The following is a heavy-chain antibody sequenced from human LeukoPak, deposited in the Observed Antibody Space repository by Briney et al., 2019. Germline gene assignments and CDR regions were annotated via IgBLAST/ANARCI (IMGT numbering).Heavy chain of an antibody. CDR1: GGSISSYY. Sequence: SKTLSLTCTVSGGSISSYYWSWIRQPPGKGLEWIGYIYYSGSTNYNPSLKSRVTISVDTSKNQFSLKLSSVTAADTAVYYCARGRDGYENLDYWGQGTLVTVSS. J-gene: IGHJ4*02. CDR3: ARGRDGYENLDY. V-gene: IGHV4-59*01. D-gene: IGHD5-24*01. CDR2: IYYSGST.